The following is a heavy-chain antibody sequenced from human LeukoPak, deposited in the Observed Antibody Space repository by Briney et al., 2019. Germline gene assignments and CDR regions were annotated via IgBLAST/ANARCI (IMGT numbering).Heavy chain of an antibody. V-gene: IGHV3-20*04. CDR2: INWNGANT. D-gene: IGHD3-9*01. Sequence: AGSLRLSCAASGFTFDDYGMSWVRQAARKGLEWVSGINWNGANTDYADSVKGRFTIPRDNAKNSLYLQMNSLRAEDTALYYCARGFDGNFDYWGQGTLVTVSP. CDR3: ARGFDGNFDY. J-gene: IGHJ4*02. CDR1: GFTFDDYG.